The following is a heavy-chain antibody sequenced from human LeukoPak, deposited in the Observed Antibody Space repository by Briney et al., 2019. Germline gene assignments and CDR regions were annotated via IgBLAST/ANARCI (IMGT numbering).Heavy chain of an antibody. V-gene: IGHV4-34*01. J-gene: IGHJ3*02. CDR2: INHSGST. CDR1: GASFSGYY. CDR3: ARRGYSYGRNDAFDI. D-gene: IGHD5-18*01. Sequence: SETLCLACAVYGASFSGYYWSWIRQPPGRGLEWIGEINHSGSTNYNPSLKSRVTISVDTSKNQFSLKLSSVTAADTAVYYCARRGYSYGRNDAFDIWGQGTMVTVSS.